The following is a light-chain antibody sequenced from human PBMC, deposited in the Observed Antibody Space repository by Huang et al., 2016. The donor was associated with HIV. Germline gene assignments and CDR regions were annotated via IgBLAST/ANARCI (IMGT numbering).Light chain of an antibody. CDR2: ATS. CDR1: QTISSKY. CDR3: QQYNDSPVT. Sequence: EIVLTQSPGTLSLSPGERATLSCRAGQTISSKYLAWYQQKPGQAPRLLIYATSSRATGSPDRFSGSGSGTDFTLTISRLEPEDFAVYYCQQYNDSPVTFGGGTKVEIK. V-gene: IGKV3-20*01. J-gene: IGKJ4*01.